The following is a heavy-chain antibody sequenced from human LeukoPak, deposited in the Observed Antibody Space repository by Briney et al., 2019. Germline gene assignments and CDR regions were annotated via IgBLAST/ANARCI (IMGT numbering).Heavy chain of an antibody. Sequence: GGSLRLSCAVSGVTVSSNHMSWVRQAPGKGLEWVSAIYSGGGTYYADSVKGRFTLSRDNSKNTLYLQMNSLRAEDTAVYYCAKDSSGRLNWFNPWGQGTLVTVSS. CDR2: IYSGGGT. D-gene: IGHD6-19*01. J-gene: IGHJ5*02. CDR1: GVTVSSNH. V-gene: IGHV3-66*01. CDR3: AKDSSGRLNWFNP.